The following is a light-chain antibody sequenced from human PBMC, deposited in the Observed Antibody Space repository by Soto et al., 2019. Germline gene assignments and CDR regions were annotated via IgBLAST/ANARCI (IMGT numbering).Light chain of an antibody. Sequence: QSVLTQPPSVSGAPGQRVTISCTGSSSNIGAGYDVHWYQQLPGTAPKLLIYGNSNRPSGVPDRFSGSKSGTSASLAITELQAEDEADYYCQSYDSSLSGWVFGTGTKLTVL. J-gene: IGLJ1*01. CDR1: SSNIGAGYD. CDR2: GNS. CDR3: QSYDSSLSGWV. V-gene: IGLV1-40*01.